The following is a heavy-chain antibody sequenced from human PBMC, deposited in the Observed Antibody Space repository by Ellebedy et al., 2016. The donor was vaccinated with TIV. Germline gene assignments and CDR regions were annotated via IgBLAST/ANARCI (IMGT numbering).Heavy chain of an antibody. Sequence: GGSLRLXCAASGFTFSSYAMHWVRQAPGKGLEWVAVISYDGSNKYYADSVKGRLTISRDNSKNTLYLQMNSLRAEDTAVYYCAREETGVDYWGQGTLVTVSS. CDR1: GFTFSSYA. V-gene: IGHV3-30*04. D-gene: IGHD7-27*01. J-gene: IGHJ4*02. CDR2: ISYDGSNK. CDR3: AREETGVDY.